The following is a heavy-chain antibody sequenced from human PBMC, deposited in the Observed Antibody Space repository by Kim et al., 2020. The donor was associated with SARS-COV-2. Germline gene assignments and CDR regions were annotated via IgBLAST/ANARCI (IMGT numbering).Heavy chain of an antibody. Sequence: GGSLRLSCAASGFTFTNARMNWVRQAPGKGLECIGRIKSKNDGGTADYAEPVKGRFTISRDDSKNTMYLQMNGLKTEDTAVYYCTTVYASASTWGQGTLVTVSS. CDR1: GFTFTNAR. CDR2: IKSKNDGGTA. J-gene: IGHJ4*02. V-gene: IGHV3-15*01. D-gene: IGHD3-10*01. CDR3: TTVYASAST.